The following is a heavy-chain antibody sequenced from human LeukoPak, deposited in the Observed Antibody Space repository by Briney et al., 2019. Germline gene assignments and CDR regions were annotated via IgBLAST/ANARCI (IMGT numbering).Heavy chain of an antibody. CDR3: ARALLDFWSGYLPRFYYMDV. CDR2: INHSGST. D-gene: IGHD3-3*01. CDR1: GGSFSGYY. Sequence: PSETLSLTCAVYGGSFSGYYWSWIRQPPGKGLEWIGEINHSGSTNYNPSLKSRVTISVDTSKNQFSLKLSSVTAADTAVYYCARALLDFWSGYLPRFYYMDVWGKGTTVTVSS. J-gene: IGHJ6*03. V-gene: IGHV4-34*01.